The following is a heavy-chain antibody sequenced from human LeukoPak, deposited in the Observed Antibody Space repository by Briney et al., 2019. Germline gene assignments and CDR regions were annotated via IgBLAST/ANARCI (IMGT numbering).Heavy chain of an antibody. J-gene: IGHJ4*02. D-gene: IGHD6-19*01. CDR3: VRGMPYSSGWYYFDH. CDR1: GFTFSTYN. V-gene: IGHV3-48*02. CDR2: IRASTRII. Sequence: PGGSLTLSCAASGFTFSTYNVNWVRQAPGQGLEWLSYIRASTRIIYYADSVKGRFTISRDSAKNSLYLQMNRLRDEDTAVYYCVRGMPYSSGWYYFDHWGQGTLVTVSS.